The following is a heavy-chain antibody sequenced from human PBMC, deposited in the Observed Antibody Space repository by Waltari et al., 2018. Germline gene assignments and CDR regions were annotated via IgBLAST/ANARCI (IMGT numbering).Heavy chain of an antibody. J-gene: IGHJ5*02. CDR2: IYYNGST. Sequence: QVQLQESGPSLLKPSETLSLICTVSGGSISGFYWSWVRQPPGKGLDWIGYIYYNGSTNFNPSLKSRVTMSLNTSNNQFSLKLSSVTAADTAFYYCARGGGGDWEWFDPWGQGTLVTVSS. V-gene: IGHV4-59*01. CDR1: GGSISGFY. CDR3: ARGGGGDWEWFDP. D-gene: IGHD2-21*02.